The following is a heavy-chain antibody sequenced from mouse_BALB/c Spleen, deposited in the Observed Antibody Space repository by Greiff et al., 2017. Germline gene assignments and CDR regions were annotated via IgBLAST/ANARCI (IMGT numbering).Heavy chain of an antibody. V-gene: IGHV14-3*02. CDR1: GFNIKDTY. Sequence: EVQLQQSGAELVKPGASVKLSCTASGFNIKDTYMHWVKQRPEQGLEWIGRIDPANGNTKYDPKYQGKATITADTSSNTAYLQLSSLTSEDTAVYYCARDGYYVGFAYWGQGTLVTVSA. J-gene: IGHJ3*01. CDR3: ARDGYYVGFAY. CDR2: IDPANGNT. D-gene: IGHD2-3*01.